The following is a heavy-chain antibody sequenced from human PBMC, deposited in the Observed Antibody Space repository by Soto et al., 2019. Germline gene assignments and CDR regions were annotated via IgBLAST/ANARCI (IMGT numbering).Heavy chain of an antibody. Sequence: PGWSLRLSGAASGFRFTNYWMHWVRQTPGKGLMWVSRISPDGSDVGYADSVEGRFTVSRDNAKNTLYLQMHSLRAEDTAMYYCACWGHIVPVAPSDFDRWGQGTLVTVSS. D-gene: IGHD2-8*02. J-gene: IGHJ4*02. CDR1: GFRFTNYW. V-gene: IGHV3-74*01. CDR3: ACWGHIVPVAPSDFDR. CDR2: ISPDGSDV.